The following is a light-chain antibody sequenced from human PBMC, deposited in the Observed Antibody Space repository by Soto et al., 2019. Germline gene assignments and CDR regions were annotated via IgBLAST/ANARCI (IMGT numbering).Light chain of an antibody. Sequence: IVLTQSPGTLSLSPWERATLPCRASQSVSSSYLAWYQKKPGQAPRLLIYGASSRATGIPDRFSGSGSGTDFTLTISRLEPEDFAVYYCQQYGSSPLTFGQGTKVDIK. CDR1: QSVSSSY. CDR3: QQYGSSPLT. V-gene: IGKV3-20*01. CDR2: GAS. J-gene: IGKJ1*01.